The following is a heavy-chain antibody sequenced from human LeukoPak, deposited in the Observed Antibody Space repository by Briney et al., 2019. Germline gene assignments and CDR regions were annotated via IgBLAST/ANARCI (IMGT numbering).Heavy chain of an antibody. V-gene: IGHV1-46*01. CDR3: ARDGHSSSLSGWFDP. CDR2: INPSGGST. J-gene: IGHJ5*02. Sequence: ASVKVSCKASGYTFTSYYMHWVRQAPGQGLEWMGIINPSGGSTSYAQKLQGRVTMTTDTSTSTAYMELRSLRSDDTAVYYCARDGHSSSLSGWFDPWGQGTLVTVSS. D-gene: IGHD6-6*01. CDR1: GYTFTSYY.